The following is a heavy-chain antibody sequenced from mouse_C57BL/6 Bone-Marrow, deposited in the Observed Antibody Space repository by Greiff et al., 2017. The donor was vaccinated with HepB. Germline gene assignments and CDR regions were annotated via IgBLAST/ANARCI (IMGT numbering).Heavy chain of an antibody. J-gene: IGHJ4*01. CDR2: ISSGSSTI. V-gene: IGHV5-17*01. CDR1: GFTFSDYG. Sequence: EVQLVESGGGLVKPGGSLKLSCAASGFTFSDYGMHWVRQAPEKGLEWVAYISSGSSTIYYADTVKGRFTISRDNAKNTLFLQMTSLRSEDTAMYYCANLGSGWAMDYWGQGTSVTVSS. CDR3: ANLGSGWAMDY. D-gene: IGHD1-1*01.